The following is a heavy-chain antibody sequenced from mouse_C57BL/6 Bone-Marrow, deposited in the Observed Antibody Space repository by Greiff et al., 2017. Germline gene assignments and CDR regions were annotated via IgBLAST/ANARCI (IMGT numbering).Heavy chain of an antibody. CDR2: ISYDGSN. J-gene: IGHJ2*01. Sequence: VQLQESGPGLVKPSQSLSLTCSVTGYSITSGYYWNWIRQFPGNKLEWMGYISYDGSNNYNPSLKNRISITRDTSKNQFFLKLNSVTTEDTATYYCARQFSRDYWGQGTTLTVSS. CDR1: GYSITSGYY. V-gene: IGHV3-6*01. CDR3: ARQFSRDY.